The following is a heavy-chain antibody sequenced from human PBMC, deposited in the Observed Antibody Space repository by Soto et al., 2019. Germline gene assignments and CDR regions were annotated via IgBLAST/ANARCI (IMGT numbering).Heavy chain of an antibody. D-gene: IGHD3-10*01. CDR2: ISGSGGST. CDR1: GFTFSSYA. Sequence: GGSLRLSCAASGFTFSSYAMSWVRQAPGKGLEWVSAISGSGGSTYYADSVKGRFTISRDNSKNTLYLQMNSLRAEDTAVYYCAKDRDGSGRSYYFDYWGQGTLVTVSS. J-gene: IGHJ4*02. CDR3: AKDRDGSGRSYYFDY. V-gene: IGHV3-23*01.